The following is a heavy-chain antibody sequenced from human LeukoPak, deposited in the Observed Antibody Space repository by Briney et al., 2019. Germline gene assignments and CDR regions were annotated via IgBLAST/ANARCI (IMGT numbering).Heavy chain of an antibody. Sequence: RGGSLKISCKGSGYSFTSFLIGWVRQMPGEGLGWVGIIYSGDSDTRYSPSLQGQVTISADKSISTAYLQWSSLKASDTAMYYCTRAYYYGSGSYSSNWFDPWGQGTLVTVSS. CDR3: TRAYYYGSGSYSSNWFDP. J-gene: IGHJ5*02. D-gene: IGHD3-10*01. V-gene: IGHV5-51*01. CDR2: IYSGDSDT. CDR1: GYSFTSFL.